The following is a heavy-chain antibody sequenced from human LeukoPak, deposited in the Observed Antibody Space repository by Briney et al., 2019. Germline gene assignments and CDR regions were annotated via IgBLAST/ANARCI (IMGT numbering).Heavy chain of an antibody. J-gene: IGHJ5*02. Sequence: ASVKVSCKASGYRFTSYGITWVRQAPGQGLEWMGGFDPEDGETIYAQKFQGRVTMTEDASTDTAYMELSSLRSEDTAVYYCATYIMPRELLRDARFDPWGQGTLVTVSS. D-gene: IGHD1-26*01. CDR1: GYRFTSYG. V-gene: IGHV1-24*01. CDR3: ATYIMPRELLRDARFDP. CDR2: FDPEDGET.